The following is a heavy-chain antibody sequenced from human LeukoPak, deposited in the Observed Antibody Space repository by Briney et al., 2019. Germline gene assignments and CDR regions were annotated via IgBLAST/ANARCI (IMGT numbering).Heavy chain of an antibody. J-gene: IGHJ5*02. CDR3: ARGKSSSWANWFDP. CDR1: GGSISSYD. V-gene: IGHV4-59*01. D-gene: IGHD6-13*01. Sequence: SETLSLTCTVSGGSISSYDWSWIRQPPGKGLEWIGYIYYSGSTNYNPSLKSRVTISVDTSKNQFSLKLSSVTAADTAVYYCARGKSSSWANWFDPWGQGTLVTVSS. CDR2: IYYSGST.